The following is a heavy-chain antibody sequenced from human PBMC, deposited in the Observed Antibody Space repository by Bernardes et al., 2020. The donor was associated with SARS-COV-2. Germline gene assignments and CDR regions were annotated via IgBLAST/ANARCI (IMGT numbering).Heavy chain of an antibody. V-gene: IGHV4-34*01. CDR1: GGSFSGYY. CDR2: INHSGST. CDR3: ARGSRSPSKRKFTMVQFYYYGMEV. J-gene: IGHJ6*02. D-gene: IGHD3-10*01. Sequence: SETLSLTCAVYGGSFSGYYWSWIRQPPGKGLAWIWEINHSGSTNYNPSLKSRVTISVDTSKNQFSLKLSSVTAADTAVYYCARGSRSPSKRKFTMVQFYYYGMEVWGQGTTVTVSS.